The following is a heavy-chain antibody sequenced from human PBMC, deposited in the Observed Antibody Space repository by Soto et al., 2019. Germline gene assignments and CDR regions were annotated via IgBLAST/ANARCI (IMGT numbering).Heavy chain of an antibody. CDR1: GFTFSSYS. V-gene: IGHV3-21*01. D-gene: IGHD3-22*01. CDR2: ISSSSSYI. Sequence: GGSLRLSCAASGFTFSSYSMNWVRQAPGKGLEWVSSISSSSSYIYYADSVKGRFTISRDNAKNSLYLQMNSLRAEDTAVYYCARAQVDDSSGYYYVYYYGMDVWGQGTTVTVSS. CDR3: ARAQVDDSSGYYYVYYYGMDV. J-gene: IGHJ6*02.